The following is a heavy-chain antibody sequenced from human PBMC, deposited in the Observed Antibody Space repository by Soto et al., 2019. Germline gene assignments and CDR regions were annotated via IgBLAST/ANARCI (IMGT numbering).Heavy chain of an antibody. Sequence: GGSLRLSCAASGFTFSSYAMSWVRQAPGKGLEWVSAISGSGGSTYYADSVKGRFTISRDNSKNTLYLQMNSLRAEDTAVYYCAKAIVLMVYAIGYYGMDVWGQGTTVTVSS. CDR1: GFTFSSYA. J-gene: IGHJ6*02. D-gene: IGHD2-8*01. V-gene: IGHV3-23*01. CDR3: AKAIVLMVYAIGYYGMDV. CDR2: ISGSGGST.